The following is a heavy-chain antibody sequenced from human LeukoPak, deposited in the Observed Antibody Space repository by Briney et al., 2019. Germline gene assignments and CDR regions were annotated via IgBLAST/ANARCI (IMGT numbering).Heavy chain of an antibody. CDR1: GGSISSSSYY. V-gene: IGHV4-39*01. CDR3: ARRDVAEYYFDY. CDR2: IYYSGST. Sequence: PSETLSLTCTVSGGSISSSSYYWGWLRQPPGKGLEWIGSIYYSGSTYYNPSLKSRVTISVDTSKNQFSLKLSSVTAADTAVYYCARRDVAEYYFDYWGQGTLVTVSS. D-gene: IGHD2-15*01. J-gene: IGHJ4*02.